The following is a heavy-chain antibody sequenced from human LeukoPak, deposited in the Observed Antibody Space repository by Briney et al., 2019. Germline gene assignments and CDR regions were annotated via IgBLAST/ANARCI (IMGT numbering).Heavy chain of an antibody. Sequence: SETLSLTCTVSGDSISSGSYYWSWIRQPAGKGLEWIGRIYSSGSTNYNPSLKSRVTISVDTSKNQFSLKLSSVTAADTAVYYCAKEVAGPWGQGTRVAVSS. V-gene: IGHV4-61*02. CDR2: IYSSGST. CDR1: GDSISSGSYY. J-gene: IGHJ5*02. CDR3: AKEVAGP.